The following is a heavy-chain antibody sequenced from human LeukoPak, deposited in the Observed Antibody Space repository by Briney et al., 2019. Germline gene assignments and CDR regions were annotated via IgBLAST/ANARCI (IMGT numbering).Heavy chain of an antibody. CDR1: GGSISSSSYY. CDR3: ARTTRNWNDPEMGNWFDP. D-gene: IGHD1-1*01. J-gene: IGHJ5*02. Sequence: PSETLSLTCTVSGGSISSSSYYWGWIRQPPGKGLEWTGSIYYSGSTYYNPSLKSRVTISVDTSKNQFSLKLSSVTAADTAVYYCARTTRNWNDPEMGNWFDPWGQGTLVTVSS. V-gene: IGHV4-39*07. CDR2: IYYSGST.